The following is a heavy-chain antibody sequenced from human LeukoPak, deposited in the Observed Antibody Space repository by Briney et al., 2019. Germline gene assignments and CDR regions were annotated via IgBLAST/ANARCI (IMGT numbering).Heavy chain of an antibody. CDR2: IWYDGSNK. V-gene: IGHV3-33*06. D-gene: IGHD3-10*01. Sequence: GRSLRLSCAASGFTFSSYGMHWVRPAPGKGLGWVAVIWYDGSNKYYADSVKGRSTISSDNSKNTLYLQMNSLRAEDTAVYYCAKDFVTMVRGVSHYFDYWGQGTLVTVSS. CDR3: AKDFVTMVRGVSHYFDY. J-gene: IGHJ4*02. CDR1: GFTFSSYG.